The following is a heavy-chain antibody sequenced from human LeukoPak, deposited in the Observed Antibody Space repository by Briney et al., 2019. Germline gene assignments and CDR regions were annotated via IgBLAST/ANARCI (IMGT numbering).Heavy chain of an antibody. CDR3: ARAYYSGSYYLGY. J-gene: IGHJ4*02. V-gene: IGHV3-74*01. CDR2: INTDGSST. CDR1: GFSFSGYG. D-gene: IGHD3-10*01. Sequence: GRSLRLSCAASGFSFSGYGMHWVRQAPGKGLVWVSRINTDGSSTSYADSVKGRFTISRDNAKNTLYLQMNSLRAEDTAVYYCARAYYSGSYYLGYWGQGTLVTVSS.